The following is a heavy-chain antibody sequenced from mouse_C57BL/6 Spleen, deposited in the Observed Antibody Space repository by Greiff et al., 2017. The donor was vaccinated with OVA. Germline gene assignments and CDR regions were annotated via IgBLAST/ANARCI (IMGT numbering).Heavy chain of an antibody. CDR2: IYPGDGDT. D-gene: IGHD2-3*01. V-gene: IGHV1-82*01. CDR3: ARSGDGYYPNYAMDY. Sequence: VQLQQSGPELVQPGASVKISCKASGYAFSSSWMNWVKQRPGKGLEWIGRIYPGDGDTNYNGKFKGKATLTADKSSSTAYMQLSSLTSEDSAVYFCARSGDGYYPNYAMDYWGQGTSVTVSS. CDR1: GYAFSSSW. J-gene: IGHJ4*01.